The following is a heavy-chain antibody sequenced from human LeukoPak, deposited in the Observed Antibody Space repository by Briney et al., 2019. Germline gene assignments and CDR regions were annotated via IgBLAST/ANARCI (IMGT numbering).Heavy chain of an antibody. CDR3: ASNTPHCSSTSCYTAHY. CDR2: IYHSGST. D-gene: IGHD2-2*02. Sequence: SETLSLTCTVSGGSISSYYWSWIRQPPGKGLEWIGYIYHSGSTYYNPSLKSRVTISVDRSKNQFSLKLSSVTAADTAVYYCASNTPHCSSTSCYTAHYWGQGTLVTVSS. V-gene: IGHV4-59*12. J-gene: IGHJ4*02. CDR1: GGSISSYY.